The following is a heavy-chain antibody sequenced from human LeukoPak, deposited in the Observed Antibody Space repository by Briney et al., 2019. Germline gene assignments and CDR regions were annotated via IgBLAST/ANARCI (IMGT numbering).Heavy chain of an antibody. D-gene: IGHD3-22*01. CDR2: IYYSGST. Sequence: SETLSLTCTVSGGSISSSSYYWGWIRQPPGKGLEWIGSIYYSGSTYYNPSLKSRVTISVDTSKNQFSLKLSSVTAADTAVYYCARHGSGYSFDYWGQGTLVTVPS. CDR1: GGSISSSSYY. CDR3: ARHGSGYSFDY. V-gene: IGHV4-39*01. J-gene: IGHJ4*02.